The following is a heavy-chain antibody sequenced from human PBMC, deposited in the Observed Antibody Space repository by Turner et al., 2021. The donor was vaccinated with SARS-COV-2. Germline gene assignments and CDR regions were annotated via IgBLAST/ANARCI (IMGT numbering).Heavy chain of an antibody. Sequence: EVQLVESGGGLVQPGRSLRLSCTASGFTFGNYGMSWFRQAPGKGLEGVSFIRSKSYGGTTEYAASVKGRFTISRDDSKSIAYLQMNSLKTEDTAVYYCTGGIAGDSWGQGTLVTVSS. V-gene: IGHV3-49*03. CDR2: IRSKSYGGTT. J-gene: IGHJ4*02. CDR3: TGGIAGDS. CDR1: GFTFGNYG. D-gene: IGHD6-13*01.